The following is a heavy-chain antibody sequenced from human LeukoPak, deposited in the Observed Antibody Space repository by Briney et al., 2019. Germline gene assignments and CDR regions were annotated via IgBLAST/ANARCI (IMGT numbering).Heavy chain of an antibody. J-gene: IGHJ4*02. Sequence: ETLSLTCTVSGGSLRSYYWSWVRQAPGKGLEWVASVKEDGSEKYYVDSMKGRFTISRDNAKNSLYLQMNSLRAEDTAVYYCARTRPGDYLDYWGQGTLVTVSS. CDR2: VKEDGSEK. CDR1: GGSLRSYY. CDR3: ARTRPGDYLDY. V-gene: IGHV3-7*05. D-gene: IGHD3-10*01.